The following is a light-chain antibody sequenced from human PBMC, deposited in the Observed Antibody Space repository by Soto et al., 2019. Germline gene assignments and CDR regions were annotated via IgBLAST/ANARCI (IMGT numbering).Light chain of an antibody. CDR2: SAF. CDR1: QNLNNK. J-gene: IGKJ5*01. V-gene: IGKV3-15*01. Sequence: EVVLTQSPATLSVCPGERATLSCRASQNLNNKLLWYQQKPGQAPRLLMSSAFSRAPGIPARFSGSGAGTEFNLTISSLQSEDFAVYYCEQYVSWWPITFGQGTRLEI. CDR3: EQYVSWWPIT.